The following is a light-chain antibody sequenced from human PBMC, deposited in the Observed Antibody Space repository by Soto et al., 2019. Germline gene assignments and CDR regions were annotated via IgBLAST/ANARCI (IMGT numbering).Light chain of an antibody. V-gene: IGLV2-11*01. CDR3: CSYAGSYTDV. J-gene: IGLJ1*01. CDR1: SGDVGGYNY. Sequence: QSALTEPRSVSGSPGQSVTISCTGTSGDVGGYNYVSWYQQHPGKAPKLMIYDVSKRPSGVPDRFSGSKSGNTASLTISGLQAEHEADYYCCSYAGSYTDVFATGTKVTVL. CDR2: DVS.